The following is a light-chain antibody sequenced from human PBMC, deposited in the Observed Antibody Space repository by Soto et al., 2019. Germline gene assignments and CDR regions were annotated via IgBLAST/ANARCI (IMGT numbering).Light chain of an antibody. J-gene: IGKJ1*01. CDR1: QTISSW. V-gene: IGKV1-5*03. Sequence: DLQVTQSPSTRSGSIGDRVTITCRASQTISSWLAWYQQKPGKAPKLLIYKASTLKSGVPSRFSGSGSGTEFTLTSSSLQPDDFATYYCQPYTSYSEAFGQGTKVDMK. CDR2: KAS. CDR3: QPYTSYSEA.